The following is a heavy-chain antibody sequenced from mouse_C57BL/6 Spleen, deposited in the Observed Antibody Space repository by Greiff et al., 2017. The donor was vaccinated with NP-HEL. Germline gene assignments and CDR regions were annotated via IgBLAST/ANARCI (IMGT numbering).Heavy chain of an antibody. D-gene: IGHD1-1*01. J-gene: IGHJ4*01. Sequence: VQLQQSGPELVKPGASVKISCKASGYSFTGYYMNWVKQSPEKSLEWIGEINPSTGGTTYNQKFKAKATLTVDKSSSTAYMQLKSLTSEDSAVYYCARIYYPYYYAMDYWGQGTSVTVSS. V-gene: IGHV1-42*01. CDR2: INPSTGGT. CDR1: GYSFTGYY. CDR3: ARIYYPYYYAMDY.